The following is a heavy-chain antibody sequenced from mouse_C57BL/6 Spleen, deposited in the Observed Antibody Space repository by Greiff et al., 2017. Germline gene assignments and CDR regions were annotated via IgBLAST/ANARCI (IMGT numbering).Heavy chain of an antibody. CDR3: ARKGIYDGYYRDFDV. V-gene: IGHV1-39*01. J-gene: IGHJ1*03. Sequence: VQLQQSGPELVKPGASVKISCKASGYSFTDYNMNWVKQSHGKSLEWIGVINPNYGTTSYNQKFKGKATLTVDQSSSTAYMQLNSLTSEDSAVYYCARKGIYDGYYRDFDVWGTGTTVTVSS. CDR1: GYSFTDYN. D-gene: IGHD2-3*01. CDR2: INPNYGTT.